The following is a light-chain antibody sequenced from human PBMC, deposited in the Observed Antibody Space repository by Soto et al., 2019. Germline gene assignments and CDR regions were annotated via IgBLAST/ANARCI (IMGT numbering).Light chain of an antibody. Sequence: EILMTQSPAIVSVSPGEGVTLSCRASQSIRSNLAWYQQKPGQSPRLLIYDASTRATGLPARFSGSGSGTDFTLTISSLQSEDFAIYYCQQYDKRPRTFGQGTK. CDR2: DAS. CDR3: QQYDKRPRT. CDR1: QSIRSN. V-gene: IGKV3-15*01. J-gene: IGKJ1*01.